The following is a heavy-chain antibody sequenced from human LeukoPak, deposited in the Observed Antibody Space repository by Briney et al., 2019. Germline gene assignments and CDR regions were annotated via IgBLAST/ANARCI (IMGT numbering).Heavy chain of an antibody. Sequence: PSETLSLTCTVSGGSISSYYWSWIRQPAGKGLEWIGRIYTSGSTNYNPSLKSRVTISVDTSKNQFSLKLSSVTAADTAVYYCARPYDYGDYGAAFDIWGQGTMVTVSS. J-gene: IGHJ3*02. CDR3: ARPYDYGDYGAAFDI. V-gene: IGHV4-4*07. CDR1: GGSISSYY. D-gene: IGHD4-17*01. CDR2: IYTSGST.